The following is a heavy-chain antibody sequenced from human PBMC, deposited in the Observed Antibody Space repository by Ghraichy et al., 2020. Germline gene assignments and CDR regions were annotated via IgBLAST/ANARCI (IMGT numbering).Heavy chain of an antibody. D-gene: IGHD6-19*01. Sequence: SVKVSCKASGGTFSSYAISWVRQAPGQGLEWMGRIIPILGIANYAQKFQGRVTITADKSTSTAYMELSSLRSEDTAVYYCAREREPGYSSGWYRAFDIWGQGTMVTVSS. CDR3: AREREPGYSSGWYRAFDI. J-gene: IGHJ3*02. CDR1: GGTFSSYA. CDR2: IIPILGIA. V-gene: IGHV1-69*04.